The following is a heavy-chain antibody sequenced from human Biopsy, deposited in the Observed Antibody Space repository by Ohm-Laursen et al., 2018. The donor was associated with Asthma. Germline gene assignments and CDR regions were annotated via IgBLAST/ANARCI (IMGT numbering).Heavy chain of an antibody. CDR3: SREEPTSGWYQGSILR. CDR2: ISYDGSNK. V-gene: IGHV3-30*03. Sequence: SLRLSCAASGFSFSSYGMHWVRQAPGKGLEWVACISYDGSNKYYADSVKGRSTISRDNSKNTLYLQMNSLRAEDTAVYYCSREEPTSGWYQGSILRWGQGTLVTVSS. D-gene: IGHD6-19*01. J-gene: IGHJ4*02. CDR1: GFSFSSYG.